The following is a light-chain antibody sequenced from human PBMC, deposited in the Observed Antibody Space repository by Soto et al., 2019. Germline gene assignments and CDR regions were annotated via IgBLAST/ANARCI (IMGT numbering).Light chain of an antibody. Sequence: QSVLTQPASVSGSPGQSITISCTGTSSHVGGYNYVSWYQQHPGKGPKLMIYEVSNRPSGVSNRFSGSKSGNTASLTISGLQAEDEADYYCSSYTTSSTPVVFGGGTKLTVL. CDR3: SSYTTSSTPVV. J-gene: IGLJ2*01. CDR1: SSHVGGYNY. CDR2: EVS. V-gene: IGLV2-14*01.